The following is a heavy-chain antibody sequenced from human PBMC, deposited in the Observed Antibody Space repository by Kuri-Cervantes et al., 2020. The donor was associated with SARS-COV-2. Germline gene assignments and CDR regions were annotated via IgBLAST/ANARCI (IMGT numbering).Heavy chain of an antibody. CDR3: ARDQGWLDPWWFDP. V-gene: IGHV3-48*01. J-gene: IGHJ5*02. CDR2: ISSSSSTI. Sequence: GGTLRLTCAASGFTFSSYWMSWVRQAPGKGLEWVSYISSSSSTIYYADSVKGRFTISRDNAKNSLYLQMNSLRAEDTAVYYCARDQGWLDPWWFDPWGQGPLVTVSS. CDR1: GFTFSSYW. D-gene: IGHD6-19*01.